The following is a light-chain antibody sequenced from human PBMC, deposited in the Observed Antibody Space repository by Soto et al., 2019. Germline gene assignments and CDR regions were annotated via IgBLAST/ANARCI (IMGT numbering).Light chain of an antibody. CDR2: QVT. J-gene: IGLJ1*01. CDR3: MSCAGGNRFV. Sequence: QSVLTQPPSASGSPGQSVTISCAGTINDVGGYNYVSWYQQHPGKVPQLMIYQVTKRPSGVPDRFSASKSDTTASLTISGLQAEDEGDYYCMSCAGGNRFVFGTGTKVTVL. V-gene: IGLV2-8*01. CDR1: INDVGGYNY.